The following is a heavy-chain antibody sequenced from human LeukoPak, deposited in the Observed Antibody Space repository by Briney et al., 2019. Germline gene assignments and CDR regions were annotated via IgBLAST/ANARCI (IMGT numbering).Heavy chain of an antibody. CDR2: ISYDGSNK. D-gene: IGHD1-26*01. V-gene: IGHV3-30*18. CDR3: AKEIGGSWGGDLDY. Sequence: PGRSLRLSCAASGFTFSSYGMHWVRQAPGKGLEWVAVISYDGSNKYYADSVKGRFTISRDNSKSTLYLQMNSLRAEDTAVYYCAKEIGGSWGGDLDYWGQGTLVTVSS. CDR1: GFTFSSYG. J-gene: IGHJ4*02.